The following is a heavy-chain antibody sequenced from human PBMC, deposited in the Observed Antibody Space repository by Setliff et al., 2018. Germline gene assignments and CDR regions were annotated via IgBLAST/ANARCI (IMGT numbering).Heavy chain of an antibody. CDR3: AKEQEITLVPGIIPDAFDL. D-gene: IGHD3-10*01. CDR2: IRSDGNKK. J-gene: IGHJ3*01. Sequence: SLRLSCAASGFTLNTYGISWVRQAPGKGLEWVTFIRSDGNKKYFGDSVKGRFSISRDNSKNTVYLQMNSLKIEDTAVYFCAKEQEITLVPGIIPDAFDLWGQGTMVTVS. V-gene: IGHV3-30*02. CDR1: GFTLNTYG.